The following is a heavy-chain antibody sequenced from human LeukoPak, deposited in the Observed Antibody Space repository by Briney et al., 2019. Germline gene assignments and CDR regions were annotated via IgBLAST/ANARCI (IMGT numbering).Heavy chain of an antibody. V-gene: IGHV3-23*01. Sequence: GGSLRLSCAASGFTFSSYAMSWVRQAPGKGLEWVSAISGSGGSTYYADSVKGRFTISRDNSKNTLYLQMNSLRAEDTAVYYCAKEVKYPGIAVAGILDYWGQGTLVTVSS. CDR3: AKEVKYPGIAVAGILDY. CDR2: ISGSGGST. J-gene: IGHJ4*02. D-gene: IGHD6-19*01. CDR1: GFTFSSYA.